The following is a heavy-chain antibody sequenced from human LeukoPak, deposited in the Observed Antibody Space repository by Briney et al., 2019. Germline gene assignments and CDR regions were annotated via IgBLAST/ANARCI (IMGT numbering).Heavy chain of an antibody. CDR3: AITACGYSYGCAFDI. Sequence: ASVKVSCKASGYTFTSYDINWVRQATGQGLEWMGWMNPNSGNTGYAQKFQGRVTMTRNTSISTAYMELSSLRSEDTAVYYCAITACGYSYGCAFDIWGQGTMVTVSS. D-gene: IGHD5-18*01. V-gene: IGHV1-8*01. CDR2: MNPNSGNT. J-gene: IGHJ3*02. CDR1: GYTFTSYD.